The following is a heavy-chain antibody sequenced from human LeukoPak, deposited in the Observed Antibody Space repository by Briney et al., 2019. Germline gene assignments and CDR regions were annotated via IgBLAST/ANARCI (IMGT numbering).Heavy chain of an antibody. V-gene: IGHV1-24*01. Sequence: ASVKVSCKVSGYTLTELSMHWVRQAPGKGLEWMGGFDPEDGETIYAQKFQGRVTMTEDTSTDTAYMELSSLRSEDTAVYYCATDQEVRDQFGIWGQGTMVTVSS. CDR2: FDPEDGET. CDR1: GYTLTELS. D-gene: IGHD5-24*01. CDR3: ATDQEVRDQFGI. J-gene: IGHJ3*02.